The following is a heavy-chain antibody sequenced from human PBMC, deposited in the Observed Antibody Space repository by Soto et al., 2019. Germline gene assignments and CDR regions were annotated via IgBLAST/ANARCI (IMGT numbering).Heavy chain of an antibody. V-gene: IGHV4-34*01. CDR2: INHSGST. CDR3: ARGWGRISDY. Sequence: SETLSLTCAVYGGSFSGYYWSWIRQPPGKGLEWIGEINHSGSTNYNPSLKSRVTISVDTSKNQFSLKLSSVTAADTAVYYCARGWGRISDYWGQGALVTVSS. CDR1: GGSFSGYY. J-gene: IGHJ4*02. D-gene: IGHD7-27*01.